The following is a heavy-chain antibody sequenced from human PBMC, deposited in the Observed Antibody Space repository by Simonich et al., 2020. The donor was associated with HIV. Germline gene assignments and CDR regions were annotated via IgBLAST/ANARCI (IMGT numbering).Heavy chain of an antibody. Sequence: QVQLVESRGGVVQPGRSLRLSCAASGFTFSSYAMHWVRQAPGKGLGWGAVIWYDGSKKYHADSGKGRFTVSRDNSRNTLYLEMNSLRAEDTAVYYCARSPNIAAAVVYFDYWGQGTLVTVSS. V-gene: IGHV3-33*01. J-gene: IGHJ4*02. CDR3: ARSPNIAAAVVYFDY. D-gene: IGHD6-13*01. CDR1: GFTFSSYA. CDR2: IWYDGSKK.